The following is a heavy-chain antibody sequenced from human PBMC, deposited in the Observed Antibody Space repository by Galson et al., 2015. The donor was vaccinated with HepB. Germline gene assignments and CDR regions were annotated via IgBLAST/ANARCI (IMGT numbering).Heavy chain of an antibody. V-gene: IGHV3-33*01. CDR1: GFSFSSYG. D-gene: IGHD3-10*01. CDR3: ARDGRITMVRGVIDY. J-gene: IGHJ4*02. Sequence: SLRLSCAASGFSFSSYGMHWVRQAPGKGLEWVAVIWYDGSEYYVDSVKGRFTISRDNSKNTLYLQMNSLRAEDTAVYYCARDGRITMVRGVIDYWGQGTLVTVSS. CDR2: IWYDGSE.